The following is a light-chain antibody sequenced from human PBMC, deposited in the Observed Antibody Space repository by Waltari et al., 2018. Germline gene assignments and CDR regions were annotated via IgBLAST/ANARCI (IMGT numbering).Light chain of an antibody. J-gene: IGLJ2*01. Sequence: QSALTQPPSASGSPGPSVTISCTGTISDVGGYYHVSWYQQHPGKAPKFMIYEVSKRPSGVPDRFSGSKSGNTASLTVSGLQAEDEADYYCSSYAGSNNVVFGGGTKLTVL. CDR1: ISDVGGYYH. CDR3: SSYAGSNNVV. CDR2: EVS. V-gene: IGLV2-8*01.